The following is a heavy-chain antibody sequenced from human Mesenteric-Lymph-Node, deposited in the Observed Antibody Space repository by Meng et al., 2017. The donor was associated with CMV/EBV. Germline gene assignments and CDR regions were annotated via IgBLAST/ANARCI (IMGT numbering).Heavy chain of an antibody. Sequence: GGSLRLSCVASGFTFSVYDMHWVRQAPGKGLEWVSGISWNSGSIGYADSVKGRFTISRDNAKNSLYLQMNSLRAEDTALYYCAKDRNPHYDFWSGYSGGFDYWGQGTLVTVSS. D-gene: IGHD3-3*01. CDR1: GFTFSVYD. J-gene: IGHJ4*02. CDR2: ISWNSGSI. V-gene: IGHV3-9*01. CDR3: AKDRNPHYDFWSGYSGGFDY.